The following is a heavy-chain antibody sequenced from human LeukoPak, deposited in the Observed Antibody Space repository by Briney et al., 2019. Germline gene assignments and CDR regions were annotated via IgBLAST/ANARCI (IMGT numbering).Heavy chain of an antibody. D-gene: IGHD3-3*01. V-gene: IGHV4-61*02. CDR3: ARNDFWSGYLDY. CDR2: IYTSGST. CDR1: GGSISSSSYY. J-gene: IGHJ4*02. Sequence: PSETLSLTCTVSGGSISSSSYYWSWIRQPAGKGLEWIGRIYTSGSTNYNPSLKSRVTISVDTSKNQFSLKLSSVTAADTAVYYCARNDFWSGYLDYWGQGTLVTVSS.